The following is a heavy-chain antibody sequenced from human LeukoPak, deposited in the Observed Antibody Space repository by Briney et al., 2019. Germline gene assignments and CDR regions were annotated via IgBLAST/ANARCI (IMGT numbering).Heavy chain of an antibody. J-gene: IGHJ6*02. CDR2: IRSKAYGGTT. CDR1: GFTFGDYA. V-gene: IGHV3-49*03. CDR3: TRVLGGSSWYRPRYYGMDV. Sequence: GGSLRLSCTASGFTFGDYAVSWFRQAPGKGLEWVGFIRSKAYGGTTEYAASVKGRFTISRDDSKSIAYLQMNSLKTEDTAVYYCTRVLGGSSWYRPRYYGMDVWGQGTTVTVSS. D-gene: IGHD6-13*01.